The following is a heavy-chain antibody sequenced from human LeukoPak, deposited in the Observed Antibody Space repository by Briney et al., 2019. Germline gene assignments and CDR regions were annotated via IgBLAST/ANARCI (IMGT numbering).Heavy chain of an antibody. Sequence: ASVKVSCKASGYTFTGYYMHWVRQAPGQGLEWMGWINPNSGGTNYAQKFQGRVTMTRDTSISTAYMELSRLRSDDTAVYYCARDLVRPTYYYGSGSYYNLGPPSYYMDVWGKGTTVTISS. V-gene: IGHV1-2*02. D-gene: IGHD3-10*01. CDR3: ARDLVRPTYYYGSGSYYNLGPPSYYMDV. CDR1: GYTFTGYY. CDR2: INPNSGGT. J-gene: IGHJ6*03.